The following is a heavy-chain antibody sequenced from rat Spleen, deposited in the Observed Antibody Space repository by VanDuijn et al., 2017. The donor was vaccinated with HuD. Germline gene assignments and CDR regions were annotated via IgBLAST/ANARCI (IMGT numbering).Heavy chain of an antibody. J-gene: IGHJ2*01. Sequence: QVQLKESGPGLVQPSQTLSLTCTVSGFSLTDYSVHWVRQPPGKGLEWMGRMRYDGDTYYNSALKSRLSISRDTSKSQVFLKLNILQTEDTAIYYCTIHPRYWGQGVMVTVSS. CDR3: TIHPRY. CDR1: GFSLTDYS. D-gene: IGHD3-1*01. V-gene: IGHV2S30*01. CDR2: MRYDGDT.